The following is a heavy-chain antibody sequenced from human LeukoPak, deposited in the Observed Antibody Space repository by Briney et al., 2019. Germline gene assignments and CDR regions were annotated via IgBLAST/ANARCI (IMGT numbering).Heavy chain of an antibody. Sequence: ASVKVSCKASGYTFTGYYMHWVRQAPGQGLEWMGWTNPNSGGTNYAQKFQGRVTMTRDTSISTAYMELSRLRSDDTAVYYCARVLYYDFWSGNTYYFDYWGQGTLVTVSS. CDR3: ARVLYYDFWSGNTYYFDY. CDR2: TNPNSGGT. V-gene: IGHV1-2*02. D-gene: IGHD3-3*01. CDR1: GYTFTGYY. J-gene: IGHJ4*02.